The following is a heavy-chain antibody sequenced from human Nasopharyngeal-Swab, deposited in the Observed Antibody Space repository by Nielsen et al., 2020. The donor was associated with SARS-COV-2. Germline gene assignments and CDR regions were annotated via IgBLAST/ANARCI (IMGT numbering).Heavy chain of an antibody. CDR2: ISAYNGNT. CDR3: AREFSPYDSSGYSDY. V-gene: IGHV1-18*01. J-gene: IGHJ4*02. Sequence: ASVKVSCKASGYTSTSYGISWVRQAPGQGLEWMGWISAYNGNTNYAQKLQGRVTMTTDTSTSTAYMELRSLRSDDTAVYYCAREFSPYDSSGYSDYWGQGTLVTVSS. CDR1: GYTSTSYG. D-gene: IGHD3-22*01.